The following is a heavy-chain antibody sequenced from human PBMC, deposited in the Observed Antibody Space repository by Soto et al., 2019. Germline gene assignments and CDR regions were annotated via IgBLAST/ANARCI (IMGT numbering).Heavy chain of an antibody. D-gene: IGHD3-10*01. J-gene: IGHJ6*02. Sequence: EVQLVESGGGLVQPGRSLRLSCAASGFSLRDSAMHWVRQVQGGGLEWVSGIYASGNVSYADSVMGRFTISRDVAKRSLYLQMNSLTTEATTSYYCVEDILAGGAAVWGQGTTVTVSS. V-gene: IGHV3-9*01. CDR2: IYASGNV. CDR1: GFSLRDSA. CDR3: VEDILAGGAAV.